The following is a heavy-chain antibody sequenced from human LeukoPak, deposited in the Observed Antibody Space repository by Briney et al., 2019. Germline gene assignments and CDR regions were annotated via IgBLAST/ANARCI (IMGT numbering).Heavy chain of an antibody. V-gene: IGHV3-48*03. J-gene: IGHJ4*02. D-gene: IGHD1-26*01. CDR2: ISSSGTTT. CDR1: GFTFSNYD. CDR3: ARDEVGATTEFDY. Sequence: GGSLRLSCAASGFTFSNYDMNWVRQAPGKGLEWVSYISSSGTTTYYADSVKGRFTISRDNAKNSLYLQMNRLRAEDTAVYYCARDEVGATTEFDYWGQGTLVTVSS.